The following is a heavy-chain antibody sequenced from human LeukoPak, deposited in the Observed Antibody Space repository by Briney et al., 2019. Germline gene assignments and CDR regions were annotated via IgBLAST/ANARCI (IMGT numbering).Heavy chain of an antibody. CDR1: GGSISSYY. V-gene: IGHV4-59*08. D-gene: IGHD3-22*01. CDR2: IYYSGST. Sequence: SETLSLTCTVSGGSISSYYWSWIRQPPGKGLEWIGYIYYSGSTNYNPSLKSRVTISVDTSKNQFSLKLSSVTAADTAVYYCARRAYYDSSGYYHFDHWGQGTLVTVSS. J-gene: IGHJ4*02. CDR3: ARRAYYDSSGYYHFDH.